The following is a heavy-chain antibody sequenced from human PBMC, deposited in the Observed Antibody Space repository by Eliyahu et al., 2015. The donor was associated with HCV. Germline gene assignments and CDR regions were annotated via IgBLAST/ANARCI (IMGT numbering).Heavy chain of an antibody. CDR2: IYYSGST. V-gene: IGHV4-39*01. CDR1: GGXISSSSYY. CDR3: ARHVSDSTMVRGAFDY. Sequence: QLQLQESGPGLVKPSETLSLTCTVSGGXISSSSYYWGWIRPAPGGRLGGVGGIYYSGSTYYNPSLKSRVTISVDTSKNQFSLKLSSVTAADTAVYYCARHVSDSTMVRGAFDYWGQGTLVTVSS. D-gene: IGHD3-10*01. J-gene: IGHJ4*02.